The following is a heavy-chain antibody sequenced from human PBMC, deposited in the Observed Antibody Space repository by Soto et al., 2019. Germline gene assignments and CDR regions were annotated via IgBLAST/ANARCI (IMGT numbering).Heavy chain of an antibody. CDR2: ISSISSTI. J-gene: IGHJ6*02. Sequence: PGGSLRLSCSASGFTFSSYSMNWVRQAPGKGLEWVSDISSISSTIYYADSVKGGFTISRDNAKNSLYLQMNSLRDEDTAVYYCARDQIENSSSWYPLINYYYYGMDVWGQGTTVTVSS. D-gene: IGHD6-13*01. CDR1: GFTFSSYS. V-gene: IGHV3-48*02. CDR3: ARDQIENSSSWYPLINYYYYGMDV.